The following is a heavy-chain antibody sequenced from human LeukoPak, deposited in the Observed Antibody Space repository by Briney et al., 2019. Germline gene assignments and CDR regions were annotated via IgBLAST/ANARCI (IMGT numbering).Heavy chain of an antibody. Sequence: SETLSLTCTVSGYSISSGYYWGWIRQPPGKGLEWIGNIYHSGNTYYNPSLKSRVTISVDTSKNQFSLKLRSVTAADTAVYYCARVGPSSTMVRGVIRYWGQGTLVTVSS. CDR2: IYHSGNT. CDR1: GYSISSGYY. CDR3: ARVGPSSTMVRGVIRY. D-gene: IGHD3-10*01. V-gene: IGHV4-38-2*02. J-gene: IGHJ4*02.